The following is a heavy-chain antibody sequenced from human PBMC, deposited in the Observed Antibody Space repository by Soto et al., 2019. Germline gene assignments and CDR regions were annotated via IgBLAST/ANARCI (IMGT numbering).Heavy chain of an antibody. Sequence: PLRLSCTSSEFTFSSYWMSLVLKNPFKVLEWVANIKQDGSEKYYVDSVKGRFTISRDNAKNSLYLQMNSLRAEDTAVYYCARTPGEWLLFLEVWGKGTTVTVSS. J-gene: IGHJ6*04. CDR1: EFTFSSYW. V-gene: IGHV3-7*01. D-gene: IGHD3-3*01. CDR3: ARTPGEWLLFLEV. CDR2: IKQDGSEK.